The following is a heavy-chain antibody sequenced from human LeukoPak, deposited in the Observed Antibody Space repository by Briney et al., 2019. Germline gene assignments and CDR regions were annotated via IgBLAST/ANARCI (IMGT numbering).Heavy chain of an antibody. CDR1: GYSFTNFW. J-gene: IGHJ5*01. Sequence: GESLKTPCKAPGYSFTNFWIGWVRQMPGEGLEWMGLIYLGDSNTRYSPSFQGQVTMSADKSIPPAYLPWSSLKASDTAMYFCATSLACSGGACYPNWFDSWGQGTLVTVSS. CDR2: IYLGDSNT. CDR3: ATSLACSGGACYPNWFDS. V-gene: IGHV5-51*01. D-gene: IGHD2-15*01.